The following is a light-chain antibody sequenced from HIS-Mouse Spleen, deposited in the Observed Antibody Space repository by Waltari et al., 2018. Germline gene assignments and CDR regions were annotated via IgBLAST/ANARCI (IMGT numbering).Light chain of an antibody. CDR2: EVS. CDR3: SSYAGSNIVV. J-gene: IGLJ2*01. CDR1: RRDVGGYNY. V-gene: IGLV2-8*01. Sequence: QSALTQPPSASGSPGSSVPIPCTGTRRDVGGYNYVPWYQQHPGKAPKLMIYEVSKRPSGVPDRFSGSKSGNTASLTVSGLQAEDEADYYCSSYAGSNIVVFGGGTKLTVL.